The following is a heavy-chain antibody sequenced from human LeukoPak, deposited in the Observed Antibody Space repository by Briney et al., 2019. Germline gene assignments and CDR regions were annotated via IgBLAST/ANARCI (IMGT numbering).Heavy chain of an antibody. CDR2: IYHSGST. CDR3: ASLNYYDSSGRATYFDY. Sequence: SETLSLNCAVSGGSISSGGYFWSWIRQPPGKGLEWIGYIYHSGSTYYNPSLKSRVTISVDRSKNQFSLKLSSVTAADTAVYYCASLNYYDSSGRATYFDYWGQGTLVTVSS. D-gene: IGHD3-22*01. V-gene: IGHV4-30-2*01. J-gene: IGHJ4*02. CDR1: GGSISSGGYF.